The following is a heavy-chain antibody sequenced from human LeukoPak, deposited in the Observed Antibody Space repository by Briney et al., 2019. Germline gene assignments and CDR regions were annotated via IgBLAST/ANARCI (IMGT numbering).Heavy chain of an antibody. D-gene: IGHD6-13*01. CDR2: IYYSGST. Sequence: SETLSLTCTVPGGSISSHYWSWFRQPPGKGLEWIGYIYYSGSTNYNPSLKSRVTISVDTSKNQFSLKLSSVTAADTAVYYCARTRIAAAGLPYFDYWGQGTLVTVSS. CDR3: ARTRIAAAGLPYFDY. J-gene: IGHJ4*02. CDR1: GGSISSHY. V-gene: IGHV4-59*08.